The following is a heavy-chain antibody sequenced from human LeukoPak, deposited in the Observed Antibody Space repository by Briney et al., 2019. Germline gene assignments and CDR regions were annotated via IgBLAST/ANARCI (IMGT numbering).Heavy chain of an antibody. V-gene: IGHV6-1*01. D-gene: IGHD6-19*01. Sequence: SQTLSLTCAISGVSVSRDSVAWNWIRQSPSRGLEWLGRTYYRSKWYNDYAFSVKSRITINPDTSKNQFSLQLNSVTPEDTGVYYCARGTGWPLFDYWGQGTLVTVSS. CDR1: GVSVSRDSVA. CDR3: ARGTGWPLFDY. CDR2: TYYRSKWYN. J-gene: IGHJ4*02.